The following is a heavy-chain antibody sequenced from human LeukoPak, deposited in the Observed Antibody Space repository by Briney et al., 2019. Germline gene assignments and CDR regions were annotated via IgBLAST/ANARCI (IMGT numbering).Heavy chain of an antibody. CDR1: GGSISSYY. CDR3: ARGAGDYDILTGQYYYYYYMDV. CDR2: IYTSGST. J-gene: IGHJ6*03. Sequence: SETLSLTCTVSGGSISSYYWSWIRQPAGKGLEWIGRIYTSGSTNYNPSLKSRVTMSVDTSKNQFSLKLSSVTAADTAVYYCARGAGDYDILTGQYYYYYYMDVWGKGTTVSISS. V-gene: IGHV4-4*07. D-gene: IGHD3-9*01.